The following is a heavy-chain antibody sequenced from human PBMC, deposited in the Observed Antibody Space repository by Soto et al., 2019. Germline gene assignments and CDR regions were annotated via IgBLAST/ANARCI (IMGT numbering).Heavy chain of an antibody. CDR2: IYYSGST. Sequence: SETLSLTCTVSGGSISSSSYYWGWIRQPPGKGLEWIGSIYYSGSTYYNPSLKSRVTISVDTSKNQFSLKLSSVTAADTAVYYCARLRSKQWLADVFDYWGQGTLVTVSS. D-gene: IGHD6-19*01. V-gene: IGHV4-39*01. CDR3: ARLRSKQWLADVFDY. J-gene: IGHJ4*02. CDR1: GGSISSSSYY.